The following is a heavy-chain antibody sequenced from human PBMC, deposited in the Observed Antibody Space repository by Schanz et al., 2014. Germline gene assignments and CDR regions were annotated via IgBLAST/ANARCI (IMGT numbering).Heavy chain of an antibody. V-gene: IGHV1-69*09. CDR1: GYTFTSYS. CDR3: ARGGGPEDVFDI. J-gene: IGHJ4*02. Sequence: QVQLVQSGAEVKKPGASVKVSCKASGYTFTSYSMHWVRQAPGQGLEWMGRIIPILGIANYAQKFQGRVTITADRSTSTAYMELTSLRSEDTAVYYCARGGGPEDVFDIWGQGTLVTVSS. CDR2: IIPILGIA. D-gene: IGHD3-3*01.